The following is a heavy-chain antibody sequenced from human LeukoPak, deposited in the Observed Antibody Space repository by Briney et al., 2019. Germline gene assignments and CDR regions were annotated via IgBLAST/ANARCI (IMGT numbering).Heavy chain of an antibody. V-gene: IGHV4-59*11. Sequence: SETLSLTCTVSGGSISSHYWSWIRQPPGKGLEWIGYIYYSGGTNYNPSLKSRVTISVDTSKNQFSLKLSSVTAADTAVYYCAAVSKPRGWFDPWGQGTLVTVSS. CDR3: AAVSKPRGWFDP. CDR2: IYYSGGT. J-gene: IGHJ5*02. CDR1: GGSISSHY. D-gene: IGHD4-11*01.